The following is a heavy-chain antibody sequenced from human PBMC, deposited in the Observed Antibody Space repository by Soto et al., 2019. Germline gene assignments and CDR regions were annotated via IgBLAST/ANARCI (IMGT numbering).Heavy chain of an antibody. CDR3: AIHYYDSSAYYGPDY. J-gene: IGHJ4*02. Sequence: GESLKISCKASGYIFTSYWINWVRQMPGKGLEWMGRIDPSDSYTNYSPSFRGHVTISADKSISTAYLQWSSLKASDTAMYYCAIHYYDSSAYYGPDYWGQGTLVTVSS. D-gene: IGHD3-22*01. CDR2: IDPSDSYT. CDR1: GYIFTSYW. V-gene: IGHV5-10-1*01.